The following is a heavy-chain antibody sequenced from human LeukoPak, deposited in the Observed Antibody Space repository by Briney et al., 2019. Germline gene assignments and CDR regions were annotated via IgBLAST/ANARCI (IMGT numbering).Heavy chain of an antibody. J-gene: IGHJ4*02. CDR3: ARETWGSGYYFDY. D-gene: IGHD3-10*01. V-gene: IGHV4-59*12. Sequence: SETLSLTCTVSGGSISSYYWSWIRQPPGKGLEWIGYIYYSGSTNYNPSLKSRVTISVDMSKNQFSLSLRSVTAADTAVYYCARETWGSGYYFDYWGQGTLVTVSS. CDR2: IYYSGST. CDR1: GGSISSYY.